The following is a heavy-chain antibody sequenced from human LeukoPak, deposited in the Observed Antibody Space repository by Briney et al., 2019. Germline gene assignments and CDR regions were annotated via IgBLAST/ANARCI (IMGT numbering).Heavy chain of an antibody. CDR3: ARDQVYAP. CDR2: IYTSGST. Sequence: SQTLSLTCTVSGNSISSGDNYWSWIRQPAGKGLEWIGRIYTSGSTNYNPSLKSRVTISVDTSKNQFSLKLSSVTAADTAVYYCARDQVYAPWGQGTLVTVSS. CDR1: GNSISSGDNY. V-gene: IGHV4-61*02. D-gene: IGHD3-16*01. J-gene: IGHJ5*02.